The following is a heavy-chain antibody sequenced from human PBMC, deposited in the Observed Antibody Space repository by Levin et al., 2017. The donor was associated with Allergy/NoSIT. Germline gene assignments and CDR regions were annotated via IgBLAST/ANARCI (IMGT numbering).Heavy chain of an antibody. CDR2: IWYDGSNK. Sequence: GGSLRLSCAASGFTFSSYGMHWVRQAPGKGLEWVAVIWYDGSNKYYADSVKGRFTISRDNSKNTLYLQMNSLRAEDTAVYYCARSVYSGPFDIWGQGTMVTVSS. V-gene: IGHV3-33*01. D-gene: IGHD5-12*01. J-gene: IGHJ3*02. CDR1: GFTFSSYG. CDR3: ARSVYSGPFDI.